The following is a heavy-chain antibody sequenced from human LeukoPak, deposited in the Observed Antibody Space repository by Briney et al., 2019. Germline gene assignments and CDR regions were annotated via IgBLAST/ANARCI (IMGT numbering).Heavy chain of an antibody. CDR2: ISDSGDGT. J-gene: IGHJ5*02. Sequence: GGSLRLPCAASGFTLSNYAMSWVRQAPGKGLEWVSAISDSGDGTYYADSVKGRFIISRDNSKNTLYLQVNSLRAEDTAVYYCARFGSNSWTRYFDPWGQGTLVTVSS. CDR3: ARFGSNSWTRYFDP. V-gene: IGHV3-23*01. D-gene: IGHD3/OR15-3a*01. CDR1: GFTLSNYA.